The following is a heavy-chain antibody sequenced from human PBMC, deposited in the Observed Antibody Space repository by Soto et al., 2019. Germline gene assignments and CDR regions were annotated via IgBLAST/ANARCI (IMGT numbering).Heavy chain of an antibody. Sequence: GWSLRLSCAASGFTFDDYAMHWVRQVRGKGLEWVSGINWNSGSIGYGDSVKGRLDISRDNAKNSLHLQMNSLSAEDTAVYYCVKDESINWYSGHFRHWGQGTLVTVSS. V-gene: IGHV3-9*01. J-gene: IGHJ1*01. CDR1: GFTFDDYA. CDR2: INWNSGSI. D-gene: IGHD6-13*01. CDR3: VKDESINWYSGHFRH.